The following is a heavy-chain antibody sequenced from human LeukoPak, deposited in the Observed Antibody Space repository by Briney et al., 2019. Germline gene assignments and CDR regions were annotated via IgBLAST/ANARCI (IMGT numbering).Heavy chain of an antibody. V-gene: IGHV4-61*02. CDR3: ARERGQLWIYYYYYYMDV. CDR2: IYTSGST. J-gene: IGHJ6*03. D-gene: IGHD5-18*01. Sequence: SETLSLTCTVSGGSISSGSYYWSWIRQPAGKGLEWIGRIYTSGSTNYNPSLKSRVTISVDTSKNQFSLKLSSVTAADTAVYYCARERGQLWIYYYYYYMDVWGKGTTVTVSS. CDR1: GGSISSGSYY.